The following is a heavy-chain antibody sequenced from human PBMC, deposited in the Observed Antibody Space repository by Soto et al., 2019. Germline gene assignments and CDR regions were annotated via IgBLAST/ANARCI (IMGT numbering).Heavy chain of an antibody. J-gene: IGHJ3*02. CDR2: ISSSSSYI. CDR1: GFTFSSYS. V-gene: IGHV3-21*01. CDR3: ARVEGNPPGAFDI. Sequence: GGSLRLSCAASGFTFSSYSMNWVRQAPGKGLEWVSSISSSSSYIYYADSVKGRFTISRDNAKNSLYLQMNSLRAEDTAVYYCARVEGNPPGAFDIWGQGTMVTVSS.